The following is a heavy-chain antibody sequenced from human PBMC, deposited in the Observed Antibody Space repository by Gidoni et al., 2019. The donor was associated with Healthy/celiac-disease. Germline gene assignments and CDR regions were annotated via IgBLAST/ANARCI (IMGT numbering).Heavy chain of an antibody. D-gene: IGHD6-6*01. V-gene: IGHV3-33*01. CDR3: AREAGQLAHFDY. Sequence: QVQLVESGGGVVQPGRSLRLSCAASGFTFSSYGMHWVRQAPGKGLEWVAVIWYDGSNKYYADSVKGRFTISRDNSKNTLYLQMNSLRAEDTAVYYCAREAGQLAHFDYWGQGTLVTVSS. J-gene: IGHJ4*02. CDR2: IWYDGSNK. CDR1: GFTFSSYG.